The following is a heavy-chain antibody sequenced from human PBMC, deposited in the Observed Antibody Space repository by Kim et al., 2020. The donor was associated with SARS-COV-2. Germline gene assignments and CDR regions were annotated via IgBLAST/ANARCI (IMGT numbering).Heavy chain of an antibody. V-gene: IGHV7-4-1*02. Sequence: ASVKVSCKASGYTFSTHAINWVRQAPGQGLEWMGWINTNTGNPTYAQGFTGRFVFSLDTSVSTAYLQISSLKAEDTAVYYCAREVSGWVRDWGQGTLVTVSS. CDR1: GYTFSTHA. CDR3: AREVSGWVRD. CDR2: INTNTGNP. D-gene: IGHD6-19*01. J-gene: IGHJ4*02.